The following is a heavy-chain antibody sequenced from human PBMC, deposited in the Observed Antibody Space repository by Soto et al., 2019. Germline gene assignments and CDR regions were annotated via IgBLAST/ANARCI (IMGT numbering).Heavy chain of an antibody. Sequence: QVQLVESGGGVVQPGRSLRLSCAASGFTFSSYTMHWVRQAPGKGLEWVAVTSYDGSSKYYADSVKGRFTISRDNSKNTLYLQMDSLRAEDTAVYYCARVDTRGISGRGGYFDYWGQGTLVTVSS. V-gene: IGHV3-30-3*01. CDR3: ARVDTRGISGRGGYFDY. CDR2: TSYDGSSK. D-gene: IGHD1-20*01. CDR1: GFTFSSYT. J-gene: IGHJ4*02.